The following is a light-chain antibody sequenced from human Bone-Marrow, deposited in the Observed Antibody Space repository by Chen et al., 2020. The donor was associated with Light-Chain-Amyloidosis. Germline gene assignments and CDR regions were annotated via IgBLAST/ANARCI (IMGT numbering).Light chain of an antibody. CDR2: GNN. CDR1: SSNIGINY. Sequence: QSVLTQPPSASGTPGQRVTISCSGASSNIGINYVYWYPHFPGAAPNLLINGNNQRPSGVPDRFSPSKSGSSAFLAIRGLRYEDEADYYCAAWDGSLSGYVFGTGTKVIVL. V-gene: IGLV1-47*01. CDR3: AAWDGSLSGYV. J-gene: IGLJ1*01.